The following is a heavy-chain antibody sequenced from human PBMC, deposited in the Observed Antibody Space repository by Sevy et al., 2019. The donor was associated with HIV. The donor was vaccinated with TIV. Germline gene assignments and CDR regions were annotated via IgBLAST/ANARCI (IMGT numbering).Heavy chain of an antibody. D-gene: IGHD1-26*01. V-gene: IGHV3-15*01. CDR3: SAGVGASDFDY. CDR2: IKSKTEGARR. J-gene: IGHJ4*02. CDR1: GFSFSNAW. Sequence: GGSLRLSCAASGFSFSNAWMSWVRQAPGKGLEWVGRIKSKTEGARRDFAAPVKGRLLISSDDSRNTVYLQMNSLKTEDTAMYYCSAGVGASDFDYWGQGTLVTVSS.